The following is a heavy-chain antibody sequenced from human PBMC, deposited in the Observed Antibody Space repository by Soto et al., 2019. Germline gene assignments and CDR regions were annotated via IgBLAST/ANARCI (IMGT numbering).Heavy chain of an antibody. V-gene: IGHV1-2*02. Sequence: ASVKVSCKASGYTFTGYYMHWVLQAPGQGLEWMGWINPNSGGTNYAQKFQGRVTMTRDTSISTAYMELSRLRSDDTAVYYCASERIAAALTYGMAGSGQGITVTV. CDR2: INPNSGGT. CDR1: GYTFTGYY. J-gene: IGHJ6*02. CDR3: ASERIAAALTYGMAG. D-gene: IGHD6-13*01.